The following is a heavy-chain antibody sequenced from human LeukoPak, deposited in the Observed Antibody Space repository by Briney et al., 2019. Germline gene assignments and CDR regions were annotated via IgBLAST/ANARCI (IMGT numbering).Heavy chain of an antibody. Sequence: PSETLSLACTVSGYSISSGYYWGWIRQPPGKGLEWIGSIYHSGSTYYNPSLKSRVTISVDTSKNQFSLKLSSVTAADTAVYYCARDQRTMVRGVIRHLGAPNWYFDLWGRGTLVTVSS. CDR1: GYSISSGYY. CDR3: ARDQRTMVRGVIRHLGAPNWYFDL. CDR2: IYHSGST. V-gene: IGHV4-38-2*02. D-gene: IGHD3-10*01. J-gene: IGHJ2*01.